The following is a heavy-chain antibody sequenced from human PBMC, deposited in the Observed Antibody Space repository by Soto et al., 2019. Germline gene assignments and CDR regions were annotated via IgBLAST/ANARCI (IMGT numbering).Heavy chain of an antibody. Sequence: PSETLSLTCTVSGGSISSYYWSWIRQPPGKGLEWIGYIYYSGSTNYNPSLKSRVTISVGTSKNQFSLKLSSVTAADTAVYYCARESAATSKGSRGFDYWGQGTLVTVSS. CDR3: ARESAATSKGSRGFDY. V-gene: IGHV4-59*01. CDR1: GGSISSYY. CDR2: IYYSGST. J-gene: IGHJ4*02.